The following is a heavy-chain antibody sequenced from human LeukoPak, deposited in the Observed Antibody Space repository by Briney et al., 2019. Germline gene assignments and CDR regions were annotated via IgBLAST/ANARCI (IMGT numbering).Heavy chain of an antibody. CDR3: ARSYKWFGETLPQRKYNWFDP. V-gene: IGHV1-2*02. J-gene: IGHJ5*02. D-gene: IGHD3-10*01. Sequence: ASVKVSCKASGYTFTGYYMHWVRQAPGQGLEWMGWINPNSGGTNYAQKFQGRVTMTRDTSISTAYMELSRLRSDDTAVYYCARSYKWFGETLPQRKYNWFDPWGQGTLVTVSS. CDR1: GYTFTGYY. CDR2: INPNSGGT.